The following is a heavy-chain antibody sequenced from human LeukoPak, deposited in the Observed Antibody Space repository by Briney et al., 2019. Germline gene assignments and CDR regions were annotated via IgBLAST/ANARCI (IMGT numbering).Heavy chain of an antibody. CDR3: ARQAYTYAPFDY. V-gene: IGHV5-51*01. J-gene: IGHJ4*02. CDR1: GYRFNNYW. D-gene: IGHD5-18*01. CDR2: IYPGDSDT. Sequence: GESLKISCKGSGYRFNNYWIGWVRQMPGKGLEWMGIIYPGDSDTRYSPSFQGQVTISADRSISTAYLQWSSLKASDTAKYYCARQAYTYAPFDYWGQGTLVTVSS.